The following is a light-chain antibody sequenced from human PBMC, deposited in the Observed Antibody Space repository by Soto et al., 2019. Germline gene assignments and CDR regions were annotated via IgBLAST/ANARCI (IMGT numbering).Light chain of an antibody. J-gene: IGKJ3*01. CDR3: QQYGASPFT. CDR2: GAF. Sequence: EIVLTQSPGILSLSPGERATLSCTASQSVNSNYLAWFQQHPGQPPRLLIFGAFRRATGIPDRFSGSGTETDFTLSITRLEPEDFAVYYCQQYGASPFTFGPGTRVEI. V-gene: IGKV3-20*01. CDR1: QSVNSNY.